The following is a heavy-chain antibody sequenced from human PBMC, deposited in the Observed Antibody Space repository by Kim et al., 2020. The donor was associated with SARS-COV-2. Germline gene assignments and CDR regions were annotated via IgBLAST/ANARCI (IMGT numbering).Heavy chain of an antibody. V-gene: IGHV4-39*01. CDR2: IYYSGRT. J-gene: IGHJ4*02. D-gene: IGHD3-16*01. Sequence: SETLSLTCSVSGGSISSASYYWAWIRQSPGKGPEWIGSIYYSGRTSYNPSLRARVSISVDTSKNRMSLQLHSVTAADTALYYSGRHEDYGEGWRGYWGQG. CDR1: GGSISSASYY. CDR3: GRHEDYGEGWRGY.